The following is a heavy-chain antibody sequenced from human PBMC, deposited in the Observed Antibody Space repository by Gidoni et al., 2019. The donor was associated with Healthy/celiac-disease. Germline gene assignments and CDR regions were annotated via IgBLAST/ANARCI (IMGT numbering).Heavy chain of an antibody. J-gene: IGHJ4*02. CDR2: INPNSGVT. Sequence: QVQLVQSGAEVKKPGASVKVSCKASGYTFTGYYMHWVRQAPGQGLEWMGWINPNSGVTNYAQKFQGRVTMTRDTSISTAYMELSRLRSDDTAVYYCARGHGGITMVRGVILGYWGQGTLVTVSS. D-gene: IGHD3-10*01. CDR3: ARGHGGITMVRGVILGY. V-gene: IGHV1-2*02. CDR1: GYTFTGYY.